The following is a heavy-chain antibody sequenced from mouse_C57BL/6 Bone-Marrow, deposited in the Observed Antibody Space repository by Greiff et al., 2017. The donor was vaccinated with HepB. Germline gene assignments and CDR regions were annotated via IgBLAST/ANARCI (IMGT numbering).Heavy chain of an antibody. Sequence: QVQLQQPGAELVKPGASVKLSCKASGYTFTSYWMHWVKQRSGQGLEWIGWFYPGSGSIKYNEKFKDKATLTADKSSSTVYMELSRLTSEDSAVYFCARHEGLLWTFAYWGQGTLVTVSA. D-gene: IGHD2-1*01. CDR1: GYTFTSYW. CDR2: FYPGSGSI. CDR3: ARHEGLLWTFAY. J-gene: IGHJ3*01. V-gene: IGHV1-62-2*01.